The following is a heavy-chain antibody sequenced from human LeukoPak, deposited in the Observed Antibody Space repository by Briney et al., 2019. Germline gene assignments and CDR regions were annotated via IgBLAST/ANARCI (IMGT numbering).Heavy chain of an antibody. CDR3: AKGGIERFGMVPDWFDP. V-gene: IGHV3-11*01. J-gene: IGHJ5*02. Sequence: GGSLRLSCAASGLTFSDYYMGWIRQAPRRGLEWVSYIRGSGGDIHYADSVKGRFTISRDNAKSSLYLQMNSLRAEDTAIYYCAKGGIERFGMVPDWFDPWGQGALVTVSS. CDR2: IRGSGGDI. CDR1: GLTFSDYY. D-gene: IGHD3-3*01.